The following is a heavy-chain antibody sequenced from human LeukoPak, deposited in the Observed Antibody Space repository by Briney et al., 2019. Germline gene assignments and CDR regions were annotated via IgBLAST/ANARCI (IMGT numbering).Heavy chain of an antibody. J-gene: IGHJ2*01. CDR1: GFTVRSYD. Sequence: PGGSLRLSCAASGFTVRSYDMHWVRHVAGKGLEWVSAISTASTPHYAASVQGRFTIFRANAENSLYLQMNSLSAEDRAVYYCARELGIEGYWYFDLWGRGTLVTVSS. D-gene: IGHD7-27*01. CDR3: ARELGIEGYWYFDL. V-gene: IGHV3-13*05. CDR2: ISTASTP.